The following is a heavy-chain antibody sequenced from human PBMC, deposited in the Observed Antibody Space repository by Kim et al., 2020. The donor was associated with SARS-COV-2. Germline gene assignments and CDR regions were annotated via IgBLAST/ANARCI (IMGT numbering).Heavy chain of an antibody. CDR3: AKSPPGWSPLVDY. Sequence: GGSLRLSCAASGFTFTTYAMTWVRQAPGKGLEWVSGISRSGGSTYYADSVKGRFTISRDNSKNTLYLQMNSLRAEDTAVYYCAKSPPGWSPLVDYWGQGTLVTVSS. J-gene: IGHJ4*02. CDR2: ISRSGGST. V-gene: IGHV3-23*01. CDR1: GFTFTTYA. D-gene: IGHD6-19*01.